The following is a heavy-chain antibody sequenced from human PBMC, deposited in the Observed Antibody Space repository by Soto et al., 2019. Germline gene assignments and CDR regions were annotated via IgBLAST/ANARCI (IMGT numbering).Heavy chain of an antibody. CDR3: AKDFCPHAYGDYSPFDY. Sequence: EVQLLESGGGLVQPGGSLRLSCAASGFTFSSYAMSWVRQAPGKGLEWVSAISGSGGSTYYADSVKGRFTISRDNSKNTLYQQMNSLRAEDTGVYYCAKDFCPHAYGDYSPFDYWGQGTLVTVSS. V-gene: IGHV3-23*01. J-gene: IGHJ4*02. D-gene: IGHD4-17*01. CDR1: GFTFSSYA. CDR2: ISGSGGST.